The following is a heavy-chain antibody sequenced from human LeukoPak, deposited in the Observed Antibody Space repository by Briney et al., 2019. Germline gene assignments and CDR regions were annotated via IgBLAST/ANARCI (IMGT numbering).Heavy chain of an antibody. Sequence: PGGSLRLSCAASGFTFSNHGMNWVRQAPGKGLEWVSGISPSGDIRYYADSVKGRFTISRENSKNTLYLEVISLTAEDTAVYYCAKDDAWLRFGEWSQGTLVTVSS. CDR2: ISPSGDIR. CDR1: GFTFSNHG. CDR3: AKDDAWLRFGE. D-gene: IGHD3-10*01. V-gene: IGHV3-23*01. J-gene: IGHJ4*02.